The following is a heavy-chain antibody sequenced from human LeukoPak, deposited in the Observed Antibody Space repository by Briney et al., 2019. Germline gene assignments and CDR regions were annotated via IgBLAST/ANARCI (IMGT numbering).Heavy chain of an antibody. CDR1: GGTFSSYA. J-gene: IGHJ6*03. CDR2: IIPIFGTA. V-gene: IGHV1-69*06. CDR3: ARAYSENYGLGYYYMDV. D-gene: IGHD1-26*01. Sequence: SVKVSCKASGGTFSSYAISWVRQAPGQGLEWMGGIIPIFGTANYAQKFQGRVTITADKSTSTAYMELSSLRSEDTAVYYCARAYSENYGLGYYYMDVWGKGTTVTVSS.